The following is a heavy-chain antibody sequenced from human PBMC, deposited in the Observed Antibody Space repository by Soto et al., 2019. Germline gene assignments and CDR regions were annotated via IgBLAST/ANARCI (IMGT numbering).Heavy chain of an antibody. D-gene: IGHD4-4*01. CDR1: GFTFSTYG. CDR2: LWYDGSKK. J-gene: IGHJ4*02. Sequence: QVQLVESGGGVVQPGRSLRLSCAASGFTFSTYGMHWVRQAPGKGLEWVAVLWYDGSKKYYADSVKGRFTISRDNSKNTLYLHMTSLRVDDTAVYYCAREYSKGKILDYWGQGTLVTVSS. CDR3: AREYSKGKILDY. V-gene: IGHV3-33*01.